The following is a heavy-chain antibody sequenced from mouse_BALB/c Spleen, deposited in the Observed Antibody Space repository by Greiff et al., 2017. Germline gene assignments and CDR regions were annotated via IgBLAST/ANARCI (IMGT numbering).Heavy chain of an antibody. CDR3: ARSTIPRDYAMDY. D-gene: IGHD2-1*01. V-gene: IGHV5-17*02. CDR1: GFTFSSFG. CDR2: ISSGSSTI. Sequence: EVQGVESGGGLVQPGGSRKLSCAASGFTFSSFGMHWVRQAPEKGLEWVAYISSGSSTIYYADTVKGRFTISRDNPKNTLFLQMTSLRSEDTAMYYCARSTIPRDYAMDYWGQGTSVTVSP. J-gene: IGHJ4*01.